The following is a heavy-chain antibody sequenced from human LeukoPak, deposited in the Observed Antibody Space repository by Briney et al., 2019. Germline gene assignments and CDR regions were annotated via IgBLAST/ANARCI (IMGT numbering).Heavy chain of an antibody. CDR2: ISAYNYNT. J-gene: IGHJ4*02. D-gene: IGHD2-2*01. V-gene: IGHV1-18*01. CDR3: ARDDGLGYCSSMTCYVFDY. CDR1: GYTFTNYA. Sequence: ASVKVSCKSSGYTFTNYAVSRLRQAPGHGLEWMGCISAYNYNTNYAQKFQGRLTMTTDPSTNTGYMELRSLRSDDTAVYYCARDDGLGYCSSMTCYVFDYWGQGTLVTVSS.